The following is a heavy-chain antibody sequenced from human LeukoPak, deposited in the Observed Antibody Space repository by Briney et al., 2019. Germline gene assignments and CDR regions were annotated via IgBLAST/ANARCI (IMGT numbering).Heavy chain of an antibody. D-gene: IGHD3-10*01. Sequence: SETLSLTCAVTGGSISRSYWSWIRQPPGKGLEWIGFIHSNGGANYNASLNSRATISRDTSRSQVSLKLTSVTAADTAVYYCASSNLGSLGQFDPWGQGTLVTVSS. CDR1: GGSISRSY. CDR3: ASSNLGSLGQFDP. V-gene: IGHV4-59*01. CDR2: IHSNGGA. J-gene: IGHJ5*02.